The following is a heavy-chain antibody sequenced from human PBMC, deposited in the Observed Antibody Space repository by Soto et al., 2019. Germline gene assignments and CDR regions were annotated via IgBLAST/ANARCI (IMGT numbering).Heavy chain of an antibody. Sequence: SETLSLTCTVSGGSISGYYWSWIRQPPGKGLECIGYMYHTGSTDYNPSLKSRVTISVDRSKNQFSLKLSSVTAADTAVYYCARRLYYDSSGFEGGGMDVWGQGTTVTVSS. CDR2: MYHTGST. CDR1: GGSISGYY. J-gene: IGHJ6*02. CDR3: ARRLYYDSSGFEGGGMDV. D-gene: IGHD3-22*01. V-gene: IGHV4-59*12.